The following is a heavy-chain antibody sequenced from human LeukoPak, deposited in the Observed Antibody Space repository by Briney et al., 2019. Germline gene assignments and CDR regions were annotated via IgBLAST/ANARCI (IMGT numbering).Heavy chain of an antibody. CDR2: ISRDGGRT. Sequence: GGSLRLSCAASGFTSGFTFDDYGMNWVPQVPGKGLEWVSGISRDGGRTGYADSVQGRFTISRDNSRNSLHLQMNSLRVEDTAFYCVKDSNYDFWSGYYKGFDNWGQGTLVTVSS. D-gene: IGHD3-3*01. CDR3: VKDSNYDFWSGYYKGFDN. CDR1: GFTFDDYG. V-gene: IGHV3-20*04. J-gene: IGHJ4*02.